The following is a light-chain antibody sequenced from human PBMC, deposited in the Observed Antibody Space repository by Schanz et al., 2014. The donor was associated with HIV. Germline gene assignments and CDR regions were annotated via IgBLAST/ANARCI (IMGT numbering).Light chain of an antibody. CDR1: SSNFRSNA. Sequence: QSVLTQPPSASGTPGQRVTISCSGSSSNFRSNAENWYQPLPGTAPKVLIYSDNQRPSGVPDRFSGSESGTSASLAISGLQAEDEADYYCSSYTTSSTLVFGGGTKLTVL. V-gene: IGLV1-44*01. CDR2: SDN. J-gene: IGLJ2*01. CDR3: SSYTTSSTLV.